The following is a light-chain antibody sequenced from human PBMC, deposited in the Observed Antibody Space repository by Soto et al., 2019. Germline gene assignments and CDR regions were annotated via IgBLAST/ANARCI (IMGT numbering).Light chain of an antibody. CDR3: QQYETYSGT. CDR2: RAS. J-gene: IGKJ3*01. Sequence: DIQMTQSPSTLSASVGDRVTITCRASQIINTWLAWYQQKPGKAPKLLIYRASNLVSGVPSRFSGSGSGTESTLTISSLQPDDFSIYYCQQYETYSGTFGPGTKVDL. V-gene: IGKV1-5*03. CDR1: QIINTW.